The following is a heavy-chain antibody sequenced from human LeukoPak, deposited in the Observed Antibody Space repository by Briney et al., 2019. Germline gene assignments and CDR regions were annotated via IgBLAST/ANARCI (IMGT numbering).Heavy chain of an antibody. CDR2: IWYDGSNK. D-gene: IGHD6-13*01. Sequence: PGRSLRLSCAASGFTFSSYGMHWVRQAPGKGLEWVAVIWYDGSNKYYADSVKGRFTISRDNSKKTLYLQMNSLRAGDTAVYYCAKALLGIAATATFDYWGQGTLVTVSS. J-gene: IGHJ4*02. V-gene: IGHV3-33*06. CDR1: GFTFSSYG. CDR3: AKALLGIAATATFDY.